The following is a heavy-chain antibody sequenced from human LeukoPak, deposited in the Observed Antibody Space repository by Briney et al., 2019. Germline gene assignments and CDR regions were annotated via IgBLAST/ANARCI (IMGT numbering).Heavy chain of an antibody. D-gene: IGHD4-23*01. J-gene: IGHJ4*02. CDR3: ARNGGNSDYDY. CDR2: IYHNGAT. Sequence: PSETLSLTCAVSGGSISSSSSICWTWVRQPPGEGLEWIGEIYHNGATNYNPSLKSQVTLLLDKSKNQFSLRLNSVTAADTAVYYCARNGGNSDYDYWGQGTLVTVSA. V-gene: IGHV4-4*02. CDR1: GGSISSSSSIC.